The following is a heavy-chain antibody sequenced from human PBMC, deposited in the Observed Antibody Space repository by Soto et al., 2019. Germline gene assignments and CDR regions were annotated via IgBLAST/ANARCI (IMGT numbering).Heavy chain of an antibody. D-gene: IGHD3-3*01. V-gene: IGHV5-51*01. CDR2: IYPGDSDT. J-gene: IGHJ6*03. CDR3: ARRYDFWSGYASRYYYYMDV. CDR1: GYSFTSYW. Sequence: GEFLKISCKGSGYSFTSYWIGWVRQMPGKGLEWMGIIYPGDSDTRYSPSFQGQVTISADKSISTAYLQWSSLKASDTAMYYCARRYDFWSGYASRYYYYMDVWGKGTTVTVSS.